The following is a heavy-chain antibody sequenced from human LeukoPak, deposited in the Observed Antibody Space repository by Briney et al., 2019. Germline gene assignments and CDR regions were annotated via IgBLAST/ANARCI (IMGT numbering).Heavy chain of an antibody. CDR3: AKLERSFYYGSGSSLY. CDR2: MNPNSGNT. Sequence: GASVKVSCKASGYTFTSYDINWVRQATGQGLEWMGWMNPNSGNTGYARKFQGRVSMTGNTSISTAYMELRSLRSEDTAVYYCAKLERSFYYGSGSSLYWGQGTLVTVSS. D-gene: IGHD3-10*01. J-gene: IGHJ4*02. CDR1: GYTFTSYD. V-gene: IGHV1-8*01.